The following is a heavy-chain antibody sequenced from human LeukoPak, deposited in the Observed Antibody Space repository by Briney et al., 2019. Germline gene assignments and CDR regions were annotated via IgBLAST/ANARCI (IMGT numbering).Heavy chain of an antibody. CDR1: GFSLNTRGVG. CDR3: AHRKNYYDSSVFDN. CDR2: IYWDDDR. V-gene: IGHV2-5*02. D-gene: IGHD3-22*01. J-gene: IGHJ4*02. Sequence: ESGPTLVNPTQTLTLTCTFSGFSLNTRGVGVGWIRQPPGRALEWLAFIYWDDDRRYSPSLKSRLTITKDTSKNQVVLTMTNMDPVDTATYFCAHRKNYYDSSVFDNWGQGTLVTVSS.